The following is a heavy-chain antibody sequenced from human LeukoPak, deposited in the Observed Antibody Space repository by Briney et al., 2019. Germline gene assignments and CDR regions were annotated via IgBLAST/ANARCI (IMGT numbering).Heavy chain of an antibody. Sequence: SETLSLTCSVSGASISSSSYYWGWIRQPPGKGLEWIGSIHYSGTSYYTSSLKSRATISVDTSNNQFSLMLNSVTAADTAVYYCARIGLGSSEDYWGQGTLVTVSS. D-gene: IGHD2-2*01. CDR1: GASISSSSYY. CDR3: ARIGLGSSEDY. CDR2: IHYSGTS. J-gene: IGHJ4*02. V-gene: IGHV4-39*07.